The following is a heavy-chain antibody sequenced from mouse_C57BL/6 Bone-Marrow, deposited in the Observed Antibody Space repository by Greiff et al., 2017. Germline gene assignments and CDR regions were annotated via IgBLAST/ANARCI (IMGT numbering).Heavy chain of an antibody. Sequence: QVQLQQPGAELVKPGASVKMSCKASGYTFTSYWITWVKQRPGQGLEWIGDIYPGSGSTNYNEKFKSKATLTVDTSSSTAYLQLSSLTSEDSAVYSCARPYYSNYWYFDVWGTGTTVTVSA. CDR3: ARPYYSNYWYFDV. CDR2: IYPGSGST. CDR1: GYTFTSYW. V-gene: IGHV1-55*01. D-gene: IGHD2-5*01. J-gene: IGHJ1*03.